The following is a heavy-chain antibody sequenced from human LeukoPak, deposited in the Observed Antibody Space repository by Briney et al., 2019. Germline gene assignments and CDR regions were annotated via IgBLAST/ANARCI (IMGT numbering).Heavy chain of an antibody. V-gene: IGHV4-34*01. CDR3: ARSSTAAGTKLPY. CDR1: GGSFSGYY. CDR2: INHSGST. D-gene: IGHD6-13*01. Sequence: PSETLSLTCAVYGGSFSGYYWSWIRQPPGKGLEWIGEINHSGSTNYNPSLKSRVTISVDTSKTQFSLKLRSVTAADTAVYYCARSSTAAGTKLPYCGQGTLVTVPS. J-gene: IGHJ1*01.